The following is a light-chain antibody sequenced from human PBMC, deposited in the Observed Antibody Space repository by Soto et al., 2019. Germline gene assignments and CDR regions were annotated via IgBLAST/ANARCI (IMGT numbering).Light chain of an antibody. Sequence: EIVMTQSPAILSVSPGERATLSCRASQSVSSYLAWYQQKPGQAPRLLIYGASTRATGFPARFSGSGSGTEFTLTISSLQSEDVAVYYCQQYNNWPLTFGGGNKVEI. CDR2: GAS. J-gene: IGKJ4*01. V-gene: IGKV3-15*01. CDR3: QQYNNWPLT. CDR1: QSVSSY.